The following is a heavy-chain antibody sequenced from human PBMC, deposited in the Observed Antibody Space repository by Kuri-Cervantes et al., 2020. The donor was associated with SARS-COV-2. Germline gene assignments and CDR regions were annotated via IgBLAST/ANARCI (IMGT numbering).Heavy chain of an antibody. Sequence: GGSLRLSCAASGLTFSVYGLNWVRQAPGKGLEWVSYISSSSSTIHYADSVKGRFTISRDNAKKSLFLQMNSLRAEDTPVYYCASEVIPNPSEKYAYYGLDVWGQGTTVTVSS. J-gene: IGHJ6*02. CDR3: ASEVIPNPSEKYAYYGLDV. CDR1: GLTFSVYG. CDR2: ISSSSSTI. D-gene: IGHD1-26*01. V-gene: IGHV3-48*01.